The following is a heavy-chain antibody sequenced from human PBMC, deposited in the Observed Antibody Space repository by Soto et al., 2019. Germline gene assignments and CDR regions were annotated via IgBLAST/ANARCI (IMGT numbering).Heavy chain of an antibody. CDR3: ARDLGYCRSGTCYREWFDP. CDR2: VRGDDGHT. J-gene: IGHJ5*02. D-gene: IGHD2-15*01. V-gene: IGHV1-18*01. CDR1: GYTFTTHG. Sequence: QVQLVQSGAEVKKPGASVKVSCKASGYTFTTHGISWVRQVPGQGLEWMGWVRGDDGHTNYAQSLKGRVTMTTDTSTNTAYMELRSLRSDDTAVYYYARDLGYCRSGTCYREWFDPWGQGSLVTVSS.